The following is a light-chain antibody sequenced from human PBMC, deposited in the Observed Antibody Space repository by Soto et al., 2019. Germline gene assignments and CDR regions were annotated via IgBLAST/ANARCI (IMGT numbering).Light chain of an antibody. CDR3: QQYNSYST. CDR1: QSVSNW. CDR2: KAS. V-gene: IGKV1-5*03. Sequence: DIQMTQSPSTLSASVGDRVTITCRASQSVSNWLAWYQQKPGKAPKLLIYKASTLETGVPSRFSGSGSRTEFTLTISSLQPDDFATYYCQQYNSYSTFGQGTKVEVK. J-gene: IGKJ1*01.